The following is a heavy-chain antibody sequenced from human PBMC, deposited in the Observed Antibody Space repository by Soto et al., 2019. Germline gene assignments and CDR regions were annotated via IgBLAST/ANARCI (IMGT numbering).Heavy chain of an antibody. D-gene: IGHD2-21*02. CDR2: ISSSGSTI. CDR1: GFTFSDYY. Sequence: GGSLSLSCAASGFTFSDYYMSWIRQAPGKGLEWVSYISSSGSTIYYADSVKGRFTISRDNAKNSLYLQMNSLRAEDTAVYYCARDRGGGTVVTPGWNYYYYGMDVWGQGTRFTFSS. J-gene: IGHJ6*02. V-gene: IGHV3-11*01. CDR3: ARDRGGGTVVTPGWNYYYYGMDV.